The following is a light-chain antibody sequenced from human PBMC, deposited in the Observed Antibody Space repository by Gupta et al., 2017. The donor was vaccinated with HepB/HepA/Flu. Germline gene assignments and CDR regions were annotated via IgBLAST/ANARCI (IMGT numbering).Light chain of an antibody. CDR3: CSYAGNNNQV. Sequence: QSALTQPRSVPGSPGQSVTISCTGISSDIGAYDYVSWYQQHPGKAPKLIIHGVNKRPSGVPDRFSGSKSDNTASLTISGLQTEDDADYYCCSYAGNNNQVFGGGTKLTVL. CDR1: SSDIGAYDY. V-gene: IGLV2-11*01. CDR2: GVN. J-gene: IGLJ2*01.